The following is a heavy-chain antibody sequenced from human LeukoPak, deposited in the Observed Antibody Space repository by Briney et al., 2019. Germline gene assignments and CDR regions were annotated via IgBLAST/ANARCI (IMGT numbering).Heavy chain of an antibody. V-gene: IGHV3-33*01. CDR3: ARGDPLDPFDP. CDR1: GFTFSSYG. J-gene: IGHJ5*02. CDR2: IWYDGSNK. Sequence: GGSLRLSCAASGFTFSSYGMHWVRQAPGKGLEWVAVIWYDGSNKYYADSVKGRFTISRDNSKSTLYLQMNSLRAEDTAVYYCARGDPLDPFDPWGQGTLVTVSS.